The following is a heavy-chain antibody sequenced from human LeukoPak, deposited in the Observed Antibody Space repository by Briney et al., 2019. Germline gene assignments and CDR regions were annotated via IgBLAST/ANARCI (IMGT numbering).Heavy chain of an antibody. V-gene: IGHV4-38-2*02. CDR3: ARDSDSSSCDY. CDR1: GYSISSGYY. CDR2: IYHSGST. J-gene: IGHJ4*02. D-gene: IGHD6-13*01. Sequence: RSSETLSLTCTVSGYSISSGYYWGWIRQPPGKGLEWIGSIYHSGSTYYNPSLKSRVTISVDTSKNQFSLKLSSVTAADTAVYYCARDSDSSSCDYWGQGTLVTVSS.